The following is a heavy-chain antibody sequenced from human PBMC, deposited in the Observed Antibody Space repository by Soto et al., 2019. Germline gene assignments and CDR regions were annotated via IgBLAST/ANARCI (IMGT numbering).Heavy chain of an antibody. CDR2: IYYSGST. CDR3: ARPGNYGSGSYLYYLDY. J-gene: IGHJ4*02. D-gene: IGHD3-10*01. V-gene: IGHV4-39*01. Sequence: QLQLQESGPGLVKPSETLSLTCTVSGGSISSSSYYWGWIRQPPGKGLEWIGSIYYSGSTYYNPSRKCRVTISVDTSKNQFSRKLSSVTAADTAVYYCARPGNYGSGSYLYYLDYWGQGTLVTVSS. CDR1: GGSISSSSYY.